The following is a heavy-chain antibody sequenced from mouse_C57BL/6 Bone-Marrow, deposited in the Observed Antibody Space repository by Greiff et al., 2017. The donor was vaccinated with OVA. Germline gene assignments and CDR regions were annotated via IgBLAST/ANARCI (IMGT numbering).Heavy chain of an antibody. CDR1: GFTFSSYA. V-gene: IGHV5-4*01. CDR3: ARDRAGTRYFDV. Sequence: VQLKESGGGLVKPGGSLKLSCAASGFTFSSYAMSWVRQTPEKRLEWVATISDGGSYTYYPDNVKGRFTISRDNAKNNLYLQMSHLKSEDTAMYYCARDRAGTRYFDVWGTGTTVTVSS. CDR2: ISDGGSYT. J-gene: IGHJ1*03. D-gene: IGHD4-1*01.